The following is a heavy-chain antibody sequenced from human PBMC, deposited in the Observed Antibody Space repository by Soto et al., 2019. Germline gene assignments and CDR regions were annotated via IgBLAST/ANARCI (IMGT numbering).Heavy chain of an antibody. CDR3: AKDQPSTGYYDSSGSFDY. Sequence: QVQLVESGGGVVQPGRSLRLSCAASGFTFSSYGMHWVRQAPGKGLEWVAVISYDGSNKYYADSVKGRFTISRDNSKNTLYLQMNSLRAEDTAVYYCAKDQPSTGYYDSSGSFDYWGQGTLVTVSS. J-gene: IGHJ4*02. CDR1: GFTFSSYG. CDR2: ISYDGSNK. V-gene: IGHV3-30*18. D-gene: IGHD3-22*01.